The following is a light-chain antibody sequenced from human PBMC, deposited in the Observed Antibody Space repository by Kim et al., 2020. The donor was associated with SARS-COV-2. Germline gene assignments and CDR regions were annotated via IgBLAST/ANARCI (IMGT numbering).Light chain of an antibody. CDR1: SSDVGGYNY. Sequence: QSALTQPASVSGSPGQSITISCTGTSSDVGGYNYVSWYQQHQGKAPKLMIYDVSKWPSGVSNRFSGSKSGNTASLTISGLQAEDEGVYYCSSYTSSTSLVFGGGTQLTVL. CDR3: SSYTSSTSLV. V-gene: IGLV2-14*01. CDR2: DVS. J-gene: IGLJ3*02.